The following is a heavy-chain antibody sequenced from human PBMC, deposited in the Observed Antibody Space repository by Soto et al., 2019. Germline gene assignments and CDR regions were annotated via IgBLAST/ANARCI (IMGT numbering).Heavy chain of an antibody. CDR3: ARAMIVVVGTWNYYYGMDV. V-gene: IGHV6-1*01. CDR2: TYYRSKWYN. CDR1: GDSVSSNSAA. J-gene: IGHJ6*02. D-gene: IGHD3-22*01. Sequence: SQTLSLTCAISGDSVSSNSAAWNWIRQSPSRGLEWLGRTYYRSKWYNDYAVSVKSRITINPDTSKNQFSLQLNSVTPEDTAVYYCARAMIVVVGTWNYYYGMDVWGQGTTVTVSS.